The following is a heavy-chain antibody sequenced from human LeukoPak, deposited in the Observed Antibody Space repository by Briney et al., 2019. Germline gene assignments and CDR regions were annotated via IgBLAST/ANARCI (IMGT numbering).Heavy chain of an antibody. Sequence: SVKVSCKASGGTFSSYAISWVRQAPGQGLEWMGRIIPILGIANYAQKFQGRVTITADKSTSTAYMELSSLRSEDTAVYYCARAIYGGNSGGHYWGQGTLVTVSS. CDR3: ARAIYGGNSGGHY. J-gene: IGHJ4*02. V-gene: IGHV1-69*04. CDR2: IIPILGIA. D-gene: IGHD4-23*01. CDR1: GGTFSSYA.